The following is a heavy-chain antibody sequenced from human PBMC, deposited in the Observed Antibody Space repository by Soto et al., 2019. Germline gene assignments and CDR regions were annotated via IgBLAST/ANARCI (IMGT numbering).Heavy chain of an antibody. CDR1: GFTVSSNY. Sequence: HPGGSLRLSCAASGFTVSSNYMSWVRQAPGKGLEWVSVIYSGGSTYYADSVKGRFTISRDNSKNTLYLQMNSLRAEDTAVYYCARDHRWELRGYYYYGLDVWGQGTRVTVSS. J-gene: IGHJ6*02. CDR3: ARDHRWELRGYYYYGLDV. V-gene: IGHV3-53*01. CDR2: IYSGGST. D-gene: IGHD1-26*01.